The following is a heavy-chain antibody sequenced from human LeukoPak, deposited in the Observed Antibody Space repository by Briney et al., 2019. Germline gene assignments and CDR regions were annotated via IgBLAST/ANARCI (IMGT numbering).Heavy chain of an antibody. V-gene: IGHV3-21*01. CDR3: ARALDYGDYLDY. J-gene: IGHJ4*02. D-gene: IGHD4-17*01. CDR1: GFTFSSYS. Sequence: TGGSLRLSCAASGFTFSSYSMNWVRQAPGKWRERVSSISSSSSYIYYADSVKGRFTISRDNAKNSLYLQMNRLRAEDTAVYYCARALDYGDYLDYWGQGTLVTVSS. CDR2: ISSSSSYI.